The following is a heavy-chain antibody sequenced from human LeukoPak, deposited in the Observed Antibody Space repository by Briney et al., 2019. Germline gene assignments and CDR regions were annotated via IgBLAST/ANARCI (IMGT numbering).Heavy chain of an antibody. CDR2: ISGSGGST. V-gene: IGHV3-23*01. Sequence: TGGSLRLSCAASGFTFSSYAMSWVRQAPGKGLEWVSAISGSGGSTYYADSVKGRFTISRDNSKNTLYLQMNSLRAEDTAVYYCAKGFVVVPPSPSDAFDIWGQGTMVTVSS. D-gene: IGHD2-2*01. J-gene: IGHJ3*02. CDR1: GFTFSSYA. CDR3: AKGFVVVPPSPSDAFDI.